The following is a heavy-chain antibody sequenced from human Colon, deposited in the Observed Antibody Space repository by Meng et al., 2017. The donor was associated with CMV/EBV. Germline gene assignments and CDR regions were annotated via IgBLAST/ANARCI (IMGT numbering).Heavy chain of an antibody. CDR2: VYYTGTT. V-gene: IGHV4-39*07. CDR1: GGSINSSPYY. J-gene: IGHJ4*02. CDR3: ARGEGGVVIVPPAY. D-gene: IGHD2/OR15-2a*01. Sequence: SETLSLTCIVSGGSINSSPYYWGWIRQSPGKGLDWIGGVYYTGTTIYNPSLKSRVTLSTDTSKNQFSLRLSSVTAADTAVYYCARGEGGVVIVPPAYWGQGTLVTVSS.